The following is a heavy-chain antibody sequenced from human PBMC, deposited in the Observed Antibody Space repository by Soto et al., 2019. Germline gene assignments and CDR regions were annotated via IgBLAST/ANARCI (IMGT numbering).Heavy chain of an antibody. V-gene: IGHV4-34*01. D-gene: IGHD6-6*01. J-gene: IGHJ5*02. CDR3: AREYSSSWGGGDNWFDP. CDR1: GGSFSGYY. Sequence: SDTLSRTCAVHGGSFSGYYWSWIRQPPGKGLEWSGEINHSGSTNYNPSLKSRVTISVDTSKNQFSLKLSSVTAADTAVYDCAREYSSSWGGGDNWFDPWGQGTRVTVSS. CDR2: INHSGST.